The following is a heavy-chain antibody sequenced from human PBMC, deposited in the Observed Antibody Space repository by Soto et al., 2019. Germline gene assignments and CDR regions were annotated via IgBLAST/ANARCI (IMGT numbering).Heavy chain of an antibody. D-gene: IGHD6-13*01. CDR3: ARVGSWYGGNWFDP. CDR1: GGSISSGGYS. CDR2: IYHSGST. V-gene: IGHV4-30-2*01. J-gene: IGHJ5*02. Sequence: QLQLQESGSGLVKPSQTLSLTCAVSGGSISSGGYSWSWIRQPPGKGLEWIGYIYHSGSTYYNPSLKSRVTISVDRSKNQFSLKLSSVTAADTAMYYCARVGSWYGGNWFDPWGQGTLVTVSS.